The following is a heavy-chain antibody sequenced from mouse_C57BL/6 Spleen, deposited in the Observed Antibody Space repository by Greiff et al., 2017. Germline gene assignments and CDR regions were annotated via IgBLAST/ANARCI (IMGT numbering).Heavy chain of an antibody. Sequence: EVKLMESEGGLVQPGSSMKLSCTASGFTFSDYYMAWVRQVPEKGLEWVANINYDGSSTYYLDSLKSRFIISRDNAKNILYLQMSSLKSEDTATYYCARDSNYFAYWGQGTLVTVSA. CDR2: INYDGSST. V-gene: IGHV5-16*01. CDR1: GFTFSDYY. J-gene: IGHJ3*01. CDR3: ARDSNYFAY. D-gene: IGHD2-5*01.